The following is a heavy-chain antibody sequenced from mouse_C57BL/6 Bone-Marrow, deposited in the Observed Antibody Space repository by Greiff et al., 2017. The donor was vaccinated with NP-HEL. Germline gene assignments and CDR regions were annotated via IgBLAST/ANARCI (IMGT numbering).Heavy chain of an antibody. J-gene: IGHJ3*01. Sequence: QVQLKESGPELVKPGASVKISCKASGYTFTDYYINWVKQRPGQGLEWIGWIFPGSGSTYYNEKFKGKATLTVDKSSSTAYMLLSSLTSEDSAVYFCARALLIGARFAYWGQGTLVTVSA. V-gene: IGHV1-75*01. CDR3: ARALLIGARFAY. D-gene: IGHD1-1*01. CDR1: GYTFTDYY. CDR2: IFPGSGST.